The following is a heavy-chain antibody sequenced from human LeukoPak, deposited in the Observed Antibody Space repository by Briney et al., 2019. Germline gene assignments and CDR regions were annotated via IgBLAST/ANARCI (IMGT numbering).Heavy chain of an antibody. CDR2: INHSGST. J-gene: IGHJ3*02. V-gene: IGHV4-34*01. Sequence: SETLSLTCAVYGGSFSGYYWSWIRQPPGKGLEWIGEINHSGSTNYNPSLKSRVTISVDTSKNQFSLKLSSVTAADTAVYYCARAPQWLAVSGAFDIWGQGTMVTVSS. D-gene: IGHD6-19*01. CDR3: ARAPQWLAVSGAFDI. CDR1: GGSFSGYY.